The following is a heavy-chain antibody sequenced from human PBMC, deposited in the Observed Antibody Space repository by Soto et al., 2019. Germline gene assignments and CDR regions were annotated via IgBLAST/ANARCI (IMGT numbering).Heavy chain of an antibody. CDR2: IIPIFGTA. D-gene: IGHD3-22*01. J-gene: IGHJ3*02. V-gene: IGHV1-69*01. CDR1: GGTFSSYA. CDR3: ARETGNYYDSSGKNAFDI. Sequence: QVQLVQSGAEVKKPGSSVKVSCKASGGTFSSYAISWVRQAPGQGLEWKGGIIPIFGTANYAQKFQGRVTITADESTSTAYMELSSLRSEDTAVYYCARETGNYYDSSGKNAFDIWGQGTMVTVSS.